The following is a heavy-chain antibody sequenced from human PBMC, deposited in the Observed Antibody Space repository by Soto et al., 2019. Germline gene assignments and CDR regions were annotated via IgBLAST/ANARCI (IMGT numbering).Heavy chain of an antibody. V-gene: IGHV1-18*01. D-gene: IGHD3-22*01. CDR2: ISAYNGNT. CDR3: ARGYDSSGYNNWFDP. CDR1: GYTFTSYV. Sequence: ASVKVSCKASGYTFTSYVISWVRQAPGQGLEWMGWISAYNGNTNYAQKLQGRVTMTTDTSTSTAYMELRSLRSDDTAVYYCARGYDSSGYNNWFDPWGQGTLVTVSS. J-gene: IGHJ5*02.